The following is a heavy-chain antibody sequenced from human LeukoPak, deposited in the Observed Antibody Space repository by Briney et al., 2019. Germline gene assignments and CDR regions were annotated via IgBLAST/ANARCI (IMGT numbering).Heavy chain of an antibody. J-gene: IGHJ4*02. CDR1: GGTFSSYA. CDR3: ARDNYDSSGYYY. Sequence: ASVKVSCKASGGTFSSYAISWVRQAPGQGLEWMGRIIPILGIANYAQKFQGRVTITADKSTSTAYMELSSLRSEDTAVYCCARDNYDSSGYYYWGQGTLVTVSS. CDR2: IIPILGIA. V-gene: IGHV1-69*04. D-gene: IGHD3-22*01.